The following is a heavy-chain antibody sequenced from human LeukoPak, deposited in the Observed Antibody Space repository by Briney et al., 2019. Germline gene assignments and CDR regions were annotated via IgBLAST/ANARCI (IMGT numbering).Heavy chain of an antibody. CDR2: ICYSGST. J-gene: IGHJ4*02. CDR1: GGSISSYY. D-gene: IGHD6-19*01. V-gene: IGHV4-59*08. CDR3: ARLTQQWLGTYYFDY. Sequence: SETLSLTCTVSGGSISSYYWSWIRQPPGKGLEWIGYICYSGSTNYNPSLKSRVTISVDTSKNQFSLKLSSVTAADTAVYYCARLTQQWLGTYYFDYWGQGTLVTVSS.